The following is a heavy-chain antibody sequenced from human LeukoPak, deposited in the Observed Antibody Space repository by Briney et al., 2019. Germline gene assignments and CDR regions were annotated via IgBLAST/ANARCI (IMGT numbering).Heavy chain of an antibody. CDR1: GFTFSSYS. J-gene: IGHJ4*02. CDR2: ISSSSSYT. CDR3: AREGYSSSPFDY. V-gene: IGHV3-21*01. D-gene: IGHD6-6*01. Sequence: GGSLRLSCAASGFTFSSYSMNWVSQAPGKGLEWVSSISSSSSYTYYADSVKGRFTISRDNAKNSLYLQMNSLRAEDTAVYYCAREGYSSSPFDYWGQGTLVTVSS.